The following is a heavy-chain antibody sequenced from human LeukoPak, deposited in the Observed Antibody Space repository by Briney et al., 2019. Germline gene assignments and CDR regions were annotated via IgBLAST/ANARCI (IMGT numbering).Heavy chain of an antibody. CDR2: INPNSGGT. D-gene: IGHD2-2*01. Sequence: SSVKVSCKASGYTFTGYYMHWVRQAPGQGLEWMGWINPNSGGTNYAQKFQGRVTMTRDTSISTAYMELSRLRSDDTAVYYCARGAQLPDAFDIWGQETMVTVSS. V-gene: IGHV1-2*02. J-gene: IGHJ3*02. CDR3: ARGAQLPDAFDI. CDR1: GYTFTGYY.